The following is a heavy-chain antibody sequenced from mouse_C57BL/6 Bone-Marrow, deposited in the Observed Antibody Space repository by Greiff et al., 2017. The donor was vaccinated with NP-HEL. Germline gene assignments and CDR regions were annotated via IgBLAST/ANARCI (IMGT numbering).Heavy chain of an antibody. Sequence: DVMLVESGGGLVKPGGSLKLSCAASGFTFSSYTMSWVRQTPEKRLEWVATISGGGGNTYYPDSVKGRFTISRDNAKNTLYLQMSSLRSEDTALYYCARLYDYDGRYYYAMDYWGQGTSVTVSS. J-gene: IGHJ4*01. CDR2: ISGGGGNT. CDR1: GFTFSSYT. CDR3: ARLYDYDGRYYYAMDY. V-gene: IGHV5-9*01. D-gene: IGHD2-4*01.